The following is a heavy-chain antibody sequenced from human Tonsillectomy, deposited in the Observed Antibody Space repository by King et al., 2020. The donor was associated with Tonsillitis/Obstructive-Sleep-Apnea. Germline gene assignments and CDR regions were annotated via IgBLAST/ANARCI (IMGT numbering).Heavy chain of an antibody. CDR3: ARDFGTSGSVPLYFDN. V-gene: IGHV3-30*04. CDR1: GFTFSSYA. J-gene: IGHJ4*02. CDR2: ISYDGSQK. D-gene: IGHD3-10*01. Sequence: QLVQSGGGVVQPGGSLRLSCAASGFTFSSYAIHWVRQAPGKGLEWVALISYDGSQKYYSDSVKGRFTISRDNAKNTLYLQMNSLRADDTAVYYCARDFGTSGSVPLYFDNWGQGTLVPVSS.